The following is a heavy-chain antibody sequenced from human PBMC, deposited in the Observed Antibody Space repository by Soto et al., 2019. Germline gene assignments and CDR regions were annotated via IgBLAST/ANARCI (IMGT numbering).Heavy chain of an antibody. CDR1: GGTFSSYT. D-gene: IGHD2-2*01. Sequence: QVQLVQSGAEVKKPGSSVKVSCKASGGTFSSYTISWVRQAPGQGLEWMGRIIPILGIANYAQKFQGRVTITADKSTSTAYMELSSLRSEGTAVYYCARDQSTEDAFDIWGQGTMVTVSS. CDR3: ARDQSTEDAFDI. V-gene: IGHV1-69*08. CDR2: IIPILGIA. J-gene: IGHJ3*02.